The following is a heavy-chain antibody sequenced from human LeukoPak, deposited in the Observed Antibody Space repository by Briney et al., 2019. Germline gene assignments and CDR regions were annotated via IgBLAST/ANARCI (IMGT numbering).Heavy chain of an antibody. CDR1: GGTFSSYA. V-gene: IGHV1-69*05. Sequence: SVKVSCKASGGTFSSYAISWVRQDPGQGLEWMGGIIPIFGTANYAQKFQGRVTITTDESTSTAYMELSSLRSEDTAVYYCARETYYYDSSGYYEGSFDYWGQGTLVTVSS. J-gene: IGHJ4*02. D-gene: IGHD3-22*01. CDR2: IIPIFGTA. CDR3: ARETYYYDSSGYYEGSFDY.